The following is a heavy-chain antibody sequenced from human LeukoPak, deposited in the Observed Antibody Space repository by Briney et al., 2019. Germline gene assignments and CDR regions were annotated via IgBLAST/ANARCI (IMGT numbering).Heavy chain of an antibody. CDR2: LIPVFHTP. V-gene: IGHV1-69*05. Sequence: SVKVSCKVSGGTFSSYIISWVRQAPGQGLEWMGRLIPVFHTPKYAQKFQGRVTITTDASTNTAYMELSSLRSEDTAVYYCSRVGSGTYIDNFYMDVWGKGTTVIVSS. CDR1: GGTFSSYI. J-gene: IGHJ6*03. CDR3: SRVGSGTYIDNFYMDV. D-gene: IGHD1-1*01.